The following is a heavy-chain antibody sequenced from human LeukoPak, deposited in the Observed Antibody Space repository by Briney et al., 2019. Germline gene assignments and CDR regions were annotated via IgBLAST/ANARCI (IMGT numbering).Heavy chain of an antibody. V-gene: IGHV3-11*04. CDR2: ISSSGSTI. CDR3: ASEGWAERYFDF. J-gene: IGHJ4*02. Sequence: GGSLRLSCAASGFTFSDYYMSWIRQAPGKGLEWVSYISSSGSTIYYADSVKGRFTISRDNAKNSLYLQINSLRAEDTAVYYCASEGWAERYFDFWGQGTLVTVSS. D-gene: IGHD6-19*01. CDR1: GFTFSDYY.